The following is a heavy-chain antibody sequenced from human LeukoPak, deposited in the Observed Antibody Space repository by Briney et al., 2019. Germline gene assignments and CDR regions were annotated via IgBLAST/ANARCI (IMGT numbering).Heavy chain of an antibody. Sequence: SVKVSCKASGGTFSSYAISWVRQAPGQGLEWMGGIIPIFGTANYAQKFQGRVTITADESTSTAYMGLSSLRSEDTAVYYCARDDGVLPAATGVDPWGQGTLVTVSS. J-gene: IGHJ5*02. D-gene: IGHD2-2*01. V-gene: IGHV1-69*13. CDR3: ARDDGVLPAATGVDP. CDR2: IIPIFGTA. CDR1: GGTFSSYA.